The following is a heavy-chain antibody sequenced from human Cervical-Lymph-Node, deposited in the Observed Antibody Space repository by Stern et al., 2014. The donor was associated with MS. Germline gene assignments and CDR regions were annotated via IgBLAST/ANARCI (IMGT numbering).Heavy chain of an antibody. J-gene: IGHJ4*02. CDR2: FNPTGGSA. CDR3: ARALYGYRRSPLGSTY. CDR1: GYAFITYS. D-gene: IGHD3-16*01. V-gene: IGHV1-46*01. Sequence: VQLVESGPEVREPGASVKISCKTSGYAFITYSLHWVRQAPGQGLEWMGMFNPTGGSASSAQRFRGRLTLTSDTSTATVYMELSGLSSEDTAVYYCARALYGYRRSPLGSTYWGQGSRVTVSS.